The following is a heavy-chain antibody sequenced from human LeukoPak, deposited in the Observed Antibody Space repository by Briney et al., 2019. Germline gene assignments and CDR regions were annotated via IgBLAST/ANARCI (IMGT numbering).Heavy chain of an antibody. CDR2: ISAYNGNT. CDR3: ARFSGWDIVVVPAADLFDY. CDR1: GYTFTSYG. Sequence: ASVKLSCKASGYTFTSYGISWVRQAPGQGLEWMGWISAYNGNTNYAQKLQGRVTMTTDTSTSTAYMELRSLRSDDTAVYYCARFSGWDIVVVPAADLFDYWGQGTLVTVSS. V-gene: IGHV1-18*04. J-gene: IGHJ4*02. D-gene: IGHD2-2*01.